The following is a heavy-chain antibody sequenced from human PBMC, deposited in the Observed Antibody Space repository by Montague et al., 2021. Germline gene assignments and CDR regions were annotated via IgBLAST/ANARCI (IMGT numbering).Heavy chain of an antibody. D-gene: IGHD1-14*01. V-gene: IGHV4-59*03. J-gene: IGHJ4*02. Sequence: SETLSLTCIVSSGSISSFSWSWIRQPPGTGLERIGNVYDSGNTYYNPNLYSRLTISLDTSKNQFFLTLTSVTAADTAVYYCACRGRELCHNHFDYWGQGTMVTVSS. CDR2: VYDSGNT. CDR3: ACRGRELCHNHFDY. CDR1: SGSISSFS.